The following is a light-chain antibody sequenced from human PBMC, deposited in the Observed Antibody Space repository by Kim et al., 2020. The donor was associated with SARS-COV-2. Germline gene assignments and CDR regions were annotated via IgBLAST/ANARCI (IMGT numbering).Light chain of an antibody. CDR3: GTWDSSLTAGV. Sequence: QSVLTQPPSVSAAAGQTVTISCSGSTSNIGNNYVARYQQLPGTAPKLLIYDNTKRPSGIPDRFSGSKSATSATLAITGLQTGDEAEYYCGTWDSSLTAGVFGGGTQLTVL. CDR2: DNT. J-gene: IGLJ2*01. V-gene: IGLV1-51*01. CDR1: TSNIGNNY.